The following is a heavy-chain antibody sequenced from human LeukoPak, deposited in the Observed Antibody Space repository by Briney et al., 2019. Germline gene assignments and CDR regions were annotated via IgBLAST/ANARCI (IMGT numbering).Heavy chain of an antibody. CDR2: ISYDGSNK. V-gene: IGHV3-30*18. D-gene: IGHD5-24*01. Sequence: GGSLRLSCAASGFTFSSYGMHWVRQAPGKGLEWVAVISYDGSNKYYADSVKGRFTISRDNSKNTLYLQMNRLRAEDTAVYYCAKEWLERSAFDIWGQGTMVTVSS. CDR1: GFTFSSYG. J-gene: IGHJ3*02. CDR3: AKEWLERSAFDI.